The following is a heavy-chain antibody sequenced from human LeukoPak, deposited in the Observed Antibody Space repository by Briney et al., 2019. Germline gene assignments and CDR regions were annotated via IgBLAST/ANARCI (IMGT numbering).Heavy chain of an antibody. D-gene: IGHD4-23*01. CDR3: AKKPPDYGGNSYYFDY. CDR1: GFTVSSYG. J-gene: IGHJ4*02. CDR2: ISGSGGST. Sequence: GGSLRLSCAASGFTVSSYGMSWVRQAPGKGLEWVSAISGSGGSTYYADSVKGRFTISRDNSKNTLYLQMNSLRAEDTAVYYCAKKPPDYGGNSYYFDYWGQGTLVTVSS. V-gene: IGHV3-23*01.